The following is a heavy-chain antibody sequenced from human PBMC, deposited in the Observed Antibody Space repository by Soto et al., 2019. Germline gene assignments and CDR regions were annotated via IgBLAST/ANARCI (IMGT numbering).Heavy chain of an antibody. CDR3: AKVKMTRPDY. CDR2: ISYDGSNK. CDR1: GFTFSSYG. D-gene: IGHD2-21*02. V-gene: IGHV3-30*18. Sequence: QVQLVESGGGVVQPGRSLRLSCAASGFTFSSYGLHWVRQAPGKGLEWVAGISYDGSNKYYADSVKGRFTISRDNSKNTLYLQMNSLRAEDTAVYYCAKVKMTRPDYWGQGTLVTVSS. J-gene: IGHJ4*02.